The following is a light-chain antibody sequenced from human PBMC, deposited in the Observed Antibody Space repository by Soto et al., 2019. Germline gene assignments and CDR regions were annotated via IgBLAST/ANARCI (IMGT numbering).Light chain of an antibody. CDR2: KVF. V-gene: IGKV2-30*01. CDR3: MQGTHRPIT. Sequence: DVVMTQSPLSLPVTLGQSASISCWSSQSLSYSDGNIYLNWFRQRPGQSPRRLIYKVFNRDSGVPDRFSGSGSGTDFTLKISRVEAEDVGIYYCMQGTHRPITFGGGTKVDIK. CDR1: QSLSYSDGNIY. J-gene: IGKJ4*01.